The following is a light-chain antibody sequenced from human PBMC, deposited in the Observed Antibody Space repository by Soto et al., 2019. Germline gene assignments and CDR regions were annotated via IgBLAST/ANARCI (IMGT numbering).Light chain of an antibody. CDR1: ESVSSPY. J-gene: IGKJ1*01. V-gene: IGKV3-20*01. CDR2: GAS. Sequence: EIVLTQSPGTLSLSPGERATLSCRASESVSSPYLAWYQQKPGQAPRLLIHGASSRATGIPDRFSGSGSGTDFTLTISRLEPEDFAVYYCQQFGSSCTFGQGTKVEIK. CDR3: QQFGSSCT.